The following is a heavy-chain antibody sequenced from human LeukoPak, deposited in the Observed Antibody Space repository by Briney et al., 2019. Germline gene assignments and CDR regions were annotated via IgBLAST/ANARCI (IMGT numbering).Heavy chain of an antibody. Sequence: GGSLRLSCEASTFTFSTYWMHWVRQVPGKGLVWVSYINGDGSSSNYADSVKGRLTISRDNAKNTLYLQMNSLRAEDTAVYSCATGSGTYYDSWGQGTLVTVSS. D-gene: IGHD3-10*01. V-gene: IGHV3-74*01. CDR1: TFTFSTYW. CDR2: INGDGSSS. J-gene: IGHJ4*02. CDR3: ATGSGTYYDS.